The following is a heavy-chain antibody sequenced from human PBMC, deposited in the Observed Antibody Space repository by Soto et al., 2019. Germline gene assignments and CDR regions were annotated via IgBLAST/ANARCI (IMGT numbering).Heavy chain of an antibody. CDR3: ARDRPGRGYVLDF. CDR2: IWSDGSKK. Sequence: QVQLVESGGDVVQPGRSLRLSCAASGFTSSSIGMHWVRQAPGKGLEWVALIWSDGSKKFYTDSVKGRFTISRDNSRNTLYLQMDSLRAEDTAVYYCARDRPGRGYVLDFWGQGTLVTVSS. D-gene: IGHD1-26*01. V-gene: IGHV3-33*01. CDR1: GFTSSSIG. J-gene: IGHJ4*02.